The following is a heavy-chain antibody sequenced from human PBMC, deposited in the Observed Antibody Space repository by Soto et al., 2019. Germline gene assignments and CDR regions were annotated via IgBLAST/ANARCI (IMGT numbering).Heavy chain of an antibody. CDR3: ARHRNYYYYGMDV. Sequence: QLQLQESGPGLVKPSETLSLTCTVSGGSISSSSDYWGLIRQPPGKGLEWIGSIYYSGSTYHNPSLKSRVTISVDTSKNQFSLNLSSVTAADTAVYYCARHRNYYYYGMDVWGHATTVTVSS. J-gene: IGHJ6*02. CDR2: IYYSGST. V-gene: IGHV4-39*01. CDR1: GGSISSSSDY.